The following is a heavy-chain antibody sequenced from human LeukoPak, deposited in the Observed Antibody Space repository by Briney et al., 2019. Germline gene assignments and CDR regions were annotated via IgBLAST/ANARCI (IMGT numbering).Heavy chain of an antibody. V-gene: IGHV3-21*01. Sequence: PGGSLRLSCAASGFTFSSYSMNWVRQAPGKGLEWVSSISSSSSYIYYADSVKGRFTISRDNAKNSLYLQMNSLRAEDTAVYYCASGYRSSSDFDYWGQGTLVTVSS. CDR1: GFTFSSYS. J-gene: IGHJ4*02. CDR2: ISSSSSYI. D-gene: IGHD6-6*01. CDR3: ASGYRSSSDFDY.